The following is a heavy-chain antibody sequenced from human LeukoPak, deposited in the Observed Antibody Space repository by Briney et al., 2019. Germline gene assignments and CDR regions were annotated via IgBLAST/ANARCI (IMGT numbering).Heavy chain of an antibody. Sequence: GGSLRLSCAASGFTFNSYAMSWVRQAPGKGLEWLSAIRGSGGGTYYADSVKGRFTISRDNSKNTLYLQMNSLRDEDTALYYCAKAGIGVVGYFDYWGQGTLVTVSS. V-gene: IGHV3-23*01. CDR3: AKAGIGVVGYFDY. CDR1: GFTFNSYA. D-gene: IGHD6-19*01. J-gene: IGHJ4*02. CDR2: IRGSGGGT.